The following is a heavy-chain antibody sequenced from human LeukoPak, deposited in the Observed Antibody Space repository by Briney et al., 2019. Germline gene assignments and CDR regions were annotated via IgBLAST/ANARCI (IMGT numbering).Heavy chain of an antibody. CDR3: ARYYYDSSGYSPFDY. CDR2: IWYDGSNK. D-gene: IGHD3-22*01. Sequence: QPGRSLRLSCAASGFTFSSYGMHWVRQAPGKGLEWVAVIWYDGSNKYYADSVKGRFTISRDNSKNTLYLQINSLRAEDTAVYHCARYYYDSSGYSPFDYWGQGTLLTVSS. CDR1: GFTFSSYG. V-gene: IGHV3-33*01. J-gene: IGHJ4*02.